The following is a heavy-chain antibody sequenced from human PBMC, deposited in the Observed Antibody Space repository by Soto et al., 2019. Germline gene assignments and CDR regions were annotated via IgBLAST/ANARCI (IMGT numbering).Heavy chain of an antibody. CDR1: GFSFSYYA. CDR2: IAYDGSKK. D-gene: IGHD2-15*01. CDR3: ASPYCSGGSCYHNEYFQH. J-gene: IGHJ1*01. V-gene: IGHV3-30-3*01. Sequence: QVHLVESGGGVVQPGRSLRLSCAASGFSFSYYAMHWVRQAPGKGLEWVAVIAYDGSKKYYADSVKGRFTISRDNSKNTLYLQMSSLIDEDTAVYYCASPYCSGGSCYHNEYFQHWGQGTLVTVSS.